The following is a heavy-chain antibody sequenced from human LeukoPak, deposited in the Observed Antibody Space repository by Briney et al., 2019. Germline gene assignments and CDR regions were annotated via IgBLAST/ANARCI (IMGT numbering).Heavy chain of an antibody. V-gene: IGHV1-2*06. J-gene: IGHJ5*02. D-gene: IGHD2-2*02. CDR1: GYIFPDYY. CDR3: ARGYCSSTSCYMGRGVTFDP. CDR2: INPNSGGT. Sequence: ASVKVSCTGSGYIFPDYYIYWVRQAPGQGLEWMGRINPNSGGTNYAQKFQGRVTMTRDTSISTAYMELSRLRSDDTAVYYCARGYCSSTSCYMGRGVTFDPWGQGTLVTVSS.